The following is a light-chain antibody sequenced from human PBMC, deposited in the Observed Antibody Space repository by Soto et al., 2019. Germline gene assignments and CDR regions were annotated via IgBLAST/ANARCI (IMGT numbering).Light chain of an antibody. CDR3: HTYNSYSLHT. V-gene: IGKV1-5*01. J-gene: IGKJ2*01. CDR2: DAS. CDR1: ESIRTW. Sequence: DIQMTQSPSTLSASIGDRVTITCRASESIRTWLAWYQHKPGKAPKFLIYDASSLESGVPSRFSGSGSGTEFTLTISSLQPDDCATYYCHTYNSYSLHTFGQGTKLEIK.